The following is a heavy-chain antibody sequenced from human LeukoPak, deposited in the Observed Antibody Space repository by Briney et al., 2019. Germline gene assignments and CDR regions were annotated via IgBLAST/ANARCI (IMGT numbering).Heavy chain of an antibody. D-gene: IGHD4-17*01. CDR3: AREAAVPNTVFDY. Sequence: PGGSLRLSCAASGFTFSSYSMNWVRQAPGKGLEWVSSISSSSSYIYYADSVKGRFTISRDNAKNSLYLQMNSLRAEDTAVYYCAREAAVPNTVFDYWGQGSLVTVSS. J-gene: IGHJ4*02. CDR1: GFTFSSYS. CDR2: ISSSSSYI. V-gene: IGHV3-21*01.